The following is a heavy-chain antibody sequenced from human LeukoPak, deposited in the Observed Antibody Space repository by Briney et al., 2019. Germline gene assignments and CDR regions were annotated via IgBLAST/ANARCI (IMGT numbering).Heavy chain of an antibody. D-gene: IGHD1-20*01. CDR1: GGSISSGDYY. J-gene: IGHJ4*02. Sequence: KASETLSLTCTVSGGSISSGDYYWSWIRQPPGKGLEWIGYIYYSGSTYYNPSLKSRVTISVDTSKNQFSLKLSSVTAADTAVYYCATSLTGNPLDYWGQGTLVTVSS. CDR3: ATSLTGNPLDY. V-gene: IGHV4-30-4*08. CDR2: IYYSGST.